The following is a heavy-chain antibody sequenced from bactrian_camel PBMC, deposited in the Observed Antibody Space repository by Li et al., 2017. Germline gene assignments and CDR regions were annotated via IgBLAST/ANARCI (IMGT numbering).Heavy chain of an antibody. J-gene: IGHJ6*01. CDR1: GFTFRSYA. CDR2: IDSDDMDK. V-gene: IGHV3S40*01. Sequence: GGLVQPGGSLRLSCAASGFTFRSYAMSWVRQAPGKGLEWVSGIDSDDMDKYYADSVKGRFTISRDNAKNTVYLQMNSLNAEDGAVYYCVREQKSGDYAPAFGYWGQGTQVTVS. CDR3: VREQKSGDYAPAFGY. D-gene: IGHD4*01.